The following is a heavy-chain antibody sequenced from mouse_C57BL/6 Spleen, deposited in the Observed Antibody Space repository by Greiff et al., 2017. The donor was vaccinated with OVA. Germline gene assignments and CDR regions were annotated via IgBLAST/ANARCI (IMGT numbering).Heavy chain of an antibody. V-gene: IGHV5-4*01. J-gene: IGHJ2*01. CDR3: ARDDTTVVFDY. Sequence: EVQLVESGGGLVKPGGSLKLSCAASGFTFSSYAMSWVRQTPEKRLAWVATISDGGSYTYYPDNVKGRFTISRDNAKNNLYLQMSHLKSEDTAMYYCARDDTTVVFDYWGQGTTLTVSS. D-gene: IGHD1-1*01. CDR1: GFTFSSYA. CDR2: ISDGGSYT.